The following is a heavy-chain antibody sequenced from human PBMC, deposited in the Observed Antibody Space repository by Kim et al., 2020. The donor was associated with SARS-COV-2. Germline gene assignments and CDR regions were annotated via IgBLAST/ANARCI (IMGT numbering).Heavy chain of an antibody. V-gene: IGHV1-18*04. J-gene: IGHJ3*02. D-gene: IGHD2-2*01. CDR1: GYSFTSFG. CDR3: ARDRRGYCSSTSCYDAFDI. CDR2: ISAYIGNT. Sequence: ASVKVSCKASGYSFTSFGISWVRQAPGQGLEWMGWISAYIGNTKYARKLQDRVTLTTDTSTSTAYMELRSLRSDDTAVYYCARDRRGYCSSTSCYDAFDIWGQGTMVTVSS.